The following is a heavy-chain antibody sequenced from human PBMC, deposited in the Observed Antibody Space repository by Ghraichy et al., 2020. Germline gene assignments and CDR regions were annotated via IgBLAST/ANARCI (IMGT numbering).Heavy chain of an antibody. V-gene: IGHV3-7*03. Sequence: GGSLRLSCEASGFTFSTYLVTWVRQAPGRGLEWLANIKGDGTERYYADSLKGRFTISRDNAKNSLFLQMDSLRAEDTAVYYCARDSRDRPAVGTFDYWGQGTLVTVSS. CDR3: ARDSRDRPAVGTFDY. CDR2: IKGDGTER. D-gene: IGHD6-13*01. J-gene: IGHJ4*02. CDR1: GFTFSTYL.